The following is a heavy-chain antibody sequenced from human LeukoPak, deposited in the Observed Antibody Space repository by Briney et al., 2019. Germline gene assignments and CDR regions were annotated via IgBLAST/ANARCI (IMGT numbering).Heavy chain of an antibody. V-gene: IGHV3-66*02. CDR2: IYSGGST. CDR3: ARDPQLYSSSRDY. CDR1: GFTVSSNY. Sequence: QTGGSLRLSCAASGFTVSSNYMSWVRQAPGKGLEWVSVIYSGGSTYYADSVKGRFTISRGNSKNTLYLQMNSLRAEDTAVYYCARDPQLYSSSRDYWGQGTLVTVSS. J-gene: IGHJ4*02. D-gene: IGHD6-6*01.